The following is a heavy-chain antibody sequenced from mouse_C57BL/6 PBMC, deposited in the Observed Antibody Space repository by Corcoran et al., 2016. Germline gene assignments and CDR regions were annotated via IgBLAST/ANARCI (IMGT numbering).Heavy chain of an antibody. Sequence: QIQLVQSGPELKKPGETVKISCKASGYTFTTYGMSWVKQAPGKGLKWMGWINTYSGVPTYADDFKGRFAFSLETSASTAYLQINNLKNEDTATYCCVGIYDYAGFAYWGQGTLVTVSA. CDR3: VGIYDYAGFAY. CDR2: INTYSGVP. V-gene: IGHV9-3*01. D-gene: IGHD2-4*01. J-gene: IGHJ3*01. CDR1: GYTFTTYG.